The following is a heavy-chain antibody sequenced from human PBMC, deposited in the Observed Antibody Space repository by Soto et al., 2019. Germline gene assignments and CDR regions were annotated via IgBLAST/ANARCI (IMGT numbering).Heavy chain of an antibody. V-gene: IGHV3-30*18. CDR3: AKDRTRHSSGWYGFDY. J-gene: IGHJ4*02. CDR1: GFTFSSYG. Sequence: GGSLRLSCAASGFTFSSYGMHWVRQAPGKGLEWVAVISYDGSNKYYADSVKGRFTISRDNSKNTLYLQMNSLRAEDTAVYYCAKDRTRHSSGWYGFDYWGQGTLVTVSS. CDR2: ISYDGSNK. D-gene: IGHD6-19*01.